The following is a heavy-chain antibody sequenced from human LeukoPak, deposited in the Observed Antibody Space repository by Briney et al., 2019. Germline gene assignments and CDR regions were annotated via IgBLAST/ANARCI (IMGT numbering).Heavy chain of an antibody. CDR2: MYYNGNT. V-gene: IGHV4-59*01. CDR3: ARDLRSGRANWLDP. Sequence: SSETLSLTCTVSGDSIRSFHWSWIRQPPGKGLEWIASMYYNGNTYYNPSLKYRVTTSIDTSKNQFSLNLTSVTAADTAVYYCARDLRSGRANWLDPWGQGTLVTVSS. CDR1: GDSIRSFH. D-gene: IGHD3-10*01. J-gene: IGHJ5*02.